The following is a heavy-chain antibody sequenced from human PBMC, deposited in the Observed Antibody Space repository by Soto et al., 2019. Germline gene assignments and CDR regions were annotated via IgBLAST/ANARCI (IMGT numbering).Heavy chain of an antibody. CDR2: INAGNGNT. CDR3: ARDGYNGVVPLNYYYMDV. J-gene: IGHJ6*03. CDR1: GYTFTSYA. V-gene: IGHV1-3*01. Sequence: ASVKVSCKASGYTFTSYAMHWVRQAPGQRLEWMGWINAGNGNTKYSQKFQGRVTITRDTSASTAYMELSSLRSEDTAVYYCARDGYNGVVPLNYYYMDVWGNGTSVTVSS. D-gene: IGHD2-8*01.